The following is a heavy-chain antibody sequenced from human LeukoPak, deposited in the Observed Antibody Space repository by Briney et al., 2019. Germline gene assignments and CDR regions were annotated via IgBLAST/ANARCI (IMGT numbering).Heavy chain of an antibody. V-gene: IGHV1-46*01. CDR2: INPSGGST. Sequence: ASVKVSCKASGYTFTSYYMHWVRQAPGQGLEWMGIINPSGGSTSYAQKFQGRVTMTRDTSTSTVYMELSSLRSGDTAVYYCARDLEGYSSSWYVTPAATRTGYYYYYGMDVWGQGTTVTVSS. CDR1: GYTFTSYY. CDR3: ARDLEGYSSSWYVTPAATRTGYYYYYGMDV. J-gene: IGHJ6*02. D-gene: IGHD6-13*01.